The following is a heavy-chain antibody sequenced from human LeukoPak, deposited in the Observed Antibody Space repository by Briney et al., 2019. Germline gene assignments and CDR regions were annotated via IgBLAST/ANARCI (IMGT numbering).Heavy chain of an antibody. V-gene: IGHV3-21*01. CDR1: GFTFSSYS. D-gene: IGHD5-18*01. CDR2: ISSSSSYI. Sequence: GGSLRLSFSASGFTFSSYSMNSVRPTPRKGLERVSSISSSSSYIYYADSVKGRFTISRDNAKNSLYLQMNSLRAEDTAVYYCARDPGYSYGRDWGQGTLVTVSS. CDR3: ARDPGYSYGRD. J-gene: IGHJ4*02.